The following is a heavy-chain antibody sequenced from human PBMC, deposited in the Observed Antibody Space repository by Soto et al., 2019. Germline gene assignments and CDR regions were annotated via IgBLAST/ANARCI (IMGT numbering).Heavy chain of an antibody. CDR3: ARVYYDSSGYWYQIDY. CDR1: GGSISSYY. Sequence: SETLSLTCTVSGGSISSYYWSWIRQPPGKGLERIGYIYYSGSTNYNPSLKSRVTISVDTSKNQFSLKLSSVTAADTAVYYCARVYYDSSGYWYQIDYWGQGTLVTVSS. CDR2: IYYSGST. D-gene: IGHD3-22*01. V-gene: IGHV4-59*01. J-gene: IGHJ4*02.